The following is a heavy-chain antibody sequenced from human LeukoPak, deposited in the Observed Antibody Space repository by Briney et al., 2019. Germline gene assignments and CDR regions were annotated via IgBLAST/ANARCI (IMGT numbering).Heavy chain of an antibody. CDR1: GYTFTGYY. Sequence: ASVEVSCKASGYTFTGYYMHWVRQAPGQGLEWMGWINPNSGGTNYAQKFQGRVTMTRDTSISTAYMELSRLRSDDTAVYYCARVIYSSSSRYDDYWGQGTLVTVSS. J-gene: IGHJ4*02. V-gene: IGHV1-2*02. D-gene: IGHD6-6*01. CDR3: ARVIYSSSSRYDDY. CDR2: INPNSGGT.